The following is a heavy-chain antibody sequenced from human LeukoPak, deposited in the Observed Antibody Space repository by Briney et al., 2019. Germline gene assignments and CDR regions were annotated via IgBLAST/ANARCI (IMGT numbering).Heavy chain of an antibody. CDR1: GFTFSSYT. J-gene: IGHJ4*02. V-gene: IGHV3-21*01. D-gene: IGHD5-18*01. CDR3: ARGMQLWYTDY. Sequence: GGSLRLSCAASGFTFSSYTMNWVRPAPGKGLEWVSSISSSSSYIYYADSVKGRFTISRDNAKNSLYLQMNSLRAEDTAVYYCARGMQLWYTDYWGQGTLVTVSS. CDR2: ISSSSSYI.